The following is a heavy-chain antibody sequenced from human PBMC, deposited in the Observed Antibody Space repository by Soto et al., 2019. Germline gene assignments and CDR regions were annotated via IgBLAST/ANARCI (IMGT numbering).Heavy chain of an antibody. Sequence: PSGTLSLTCTVSGASISRYYWSWIRQSPGKGLEWIGYIYYSGSTNYNPSLKSRVTISVDTSKNQSSLKLSSVTAADTAVYYCARRYGDYFDYWGQGTLVTVSS. CDR3: ARRYGDYFDY. CDR2: IYYSGST. D-gene: IGHD4-17*01. J-gene: IGHJ4*02. CDR1: GASISRYY. V-gene: IGHV4-59*12.